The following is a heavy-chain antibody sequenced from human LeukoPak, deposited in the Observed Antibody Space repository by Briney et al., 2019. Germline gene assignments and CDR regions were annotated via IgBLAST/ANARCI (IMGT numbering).Heavy chain of an antibody. CDR2: ISHSGST. V-gene: IGHV4-34*01. CDR3: ARDIRRRGVTTGDY. J-gene: IGHJ4*02. CDR1: GGSFGGYY. D-gene: IGHD4-17*01. Sequence: SETLSLTCAVYGGSFGGYYWNWVRQSPGKGLEWIGEISHSGSTNYSPPLKSRVAISVDTSKNQFSLKLSSVTAADTAVYYCARDIRRRGVTTGDYWGQGTLVTVSS.